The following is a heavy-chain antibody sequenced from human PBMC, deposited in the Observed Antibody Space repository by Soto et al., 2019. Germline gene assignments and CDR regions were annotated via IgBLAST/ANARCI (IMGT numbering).Heavy chain of an antibody. CDR2: ISDDGGDT. D-gene: IGHD2-2*01. Sequence: GGSLRLSCAASGFRFDSRFDSYAMGWVRQAPGKGPEWVSAISDDGGDTYYADFVQGRFTISRDNSRNMVYLQMNRLRAEDTAVYYCAKDYLGSSKVFDFCGQGTLVTVSS. V-gene: IGHV3-23*01. CDR3: AKDYLGSSKVFDF. CDR1: GFRFDSRFDSYA. J-gene: IGHJ3*01.